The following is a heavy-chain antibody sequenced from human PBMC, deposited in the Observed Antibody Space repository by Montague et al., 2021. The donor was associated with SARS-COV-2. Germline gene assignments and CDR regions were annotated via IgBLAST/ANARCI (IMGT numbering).Heavy chain of an antibody. CDR1: GYNFTRHY. CDR2: VYPGDSDSS. J-gene: IGHJ6*02. CDR3: MKFVCSGGSCPYYYYYGIDV. D-gene: IGHD2-15*01. Sequence: QSGAEVKEPGKSLKISCKGSGYNFTRHYIGWVRQMPGKGLEWMGRVYPGDSDSSRYSPSFQGQVIISADKSTSTAYLQWSSLKASDTAAYYCMKFVCSGGSCPYYYYYGIDVRGQGTTVTVSS. V-gene: IGHV5-51*01.